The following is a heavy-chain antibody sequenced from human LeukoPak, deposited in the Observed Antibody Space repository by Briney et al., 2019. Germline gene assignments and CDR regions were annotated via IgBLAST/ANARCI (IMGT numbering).Heavy chain of an antibody. CDR2: INPNSGGT. V-gene: IGHV1-2*02. J-gene: IGHJ4*02. D-gene: IGHD6-6*01. CDR3: ARVPRDSSFEGDY. Sequence: GASVKVSCKASGYTFTGYYMHWVRQAPGQGLEWMGWINPNSGGTNYAQKFQGRVTMTRDTSISTAYMELSRLRSDDTAAYYCARVPRDSSFEGDYWGQGTLVTVSS. CDR1: GYTFTGYY.